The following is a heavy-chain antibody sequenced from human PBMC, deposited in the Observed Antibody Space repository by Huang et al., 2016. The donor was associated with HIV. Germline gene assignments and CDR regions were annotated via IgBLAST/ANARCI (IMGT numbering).Heavy chain of an antibody. CDR2: IIPIFGTA. D-gene: IGHD3-22*01. CDR1: GGTFSSYA. V-gene: IGHV1-69*13. J-gene: IGHJ4*02. CDR3: ARARGYYDSSVSYYFAY. Sequence: QVQLVQSGAEVKKPGSSVKVSCKASGGTFSSYAISWVRQAPGQGLEGMGGIIPIFGTANYAQKFQGRVTITADDSTSTAYMELSSLRSEDTAVYYCARARGYYDSSVSYYFAYWGQGTLVTVSS.